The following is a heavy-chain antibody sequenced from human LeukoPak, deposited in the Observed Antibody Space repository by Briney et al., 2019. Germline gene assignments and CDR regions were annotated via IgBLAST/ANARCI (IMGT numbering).Heavy chain of an antibody. Sequence: GGSLRLSCAASGFTYSDYYMSWIRQAPGKGLEWVAVISYDGSNKYYADSVKGRFTISRDNSKNTLYLQMNSLRAEDTAVYYCARGPISSSWYYFDYWGQGTLVTVSS. CDR2: ISYDGSNK. D-gene: IGHD6-13*01. V-gene: IGHV3-30*01. CDR1: GFTYSDYY. J-gene: IGHJ4*02. CDR3: ARGPISSSWYYFDY.